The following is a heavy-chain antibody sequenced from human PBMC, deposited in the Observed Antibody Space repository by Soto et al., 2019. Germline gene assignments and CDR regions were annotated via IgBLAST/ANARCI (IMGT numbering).Heavy chain of an antibody. Sequence: PGGSLRLSCAASGVTFSSYSMNWVRQAPGKGLEWVSYISSSSSTIYYADSVKGRFTISRDNAKNSLYLQMNSLRAEDTAVYYCARDRLWAVAGTGGFDYWGQGTLVTVSS. CDR2: ISSSSSTI. CDR3: ARDRLWAVAGTGGFDY. D-gene: IGHD6-19*01. J-gene: IGHJ4*02. V-gene: IGHV3-48*01. CDR1: GVTFSSYS.